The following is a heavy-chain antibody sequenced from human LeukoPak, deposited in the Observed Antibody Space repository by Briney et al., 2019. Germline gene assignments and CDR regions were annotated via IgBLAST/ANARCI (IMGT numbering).Heavy chain of an antibody. J-gene: IGHJ5*02. CDR1: GFTFSSYW. Sequence: GGSLRLSCAASGFTFSSYWMHWVRQAPGKGLVWVSRINSDGSSTSYADSVKGRFTISRDNAKNTLYLQMNSLRAEDTAVYYGARDVVATPKPNWFDPWGQGTLVNVSS. CDR3: ARDVVATPKPNWFDP. V-gene: IGHV3-74*01. CDR2: INSDGSST. D-gene: IGHD5-12*01.